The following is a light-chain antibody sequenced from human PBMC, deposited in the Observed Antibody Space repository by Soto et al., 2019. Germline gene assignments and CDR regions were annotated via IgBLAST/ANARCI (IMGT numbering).Light chain of an antibody. V-gene: IGKV3-15*01. CDR2: GPS. CDR1: QRFTST. CDR3: QQYNNWPYT. Sequence: ELLRTQSQATRSVSPGERATFSGRASQRFTSTLAWYQKKPGQAPRLLIFGPSTRATGIPARFSGSGSGTEFTLTISSLQSEDFAVYHCQQYNNWPYTFGQGTKLEIK. J-gene: IGKJ2*01.